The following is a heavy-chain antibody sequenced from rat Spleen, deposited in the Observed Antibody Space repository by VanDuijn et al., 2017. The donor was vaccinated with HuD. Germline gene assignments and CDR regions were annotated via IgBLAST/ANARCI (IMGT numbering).Heavy chain of an antibody. J-gene: IGHJ2*01. CDR2: ISYDGSTT. CDR3: TRRHYGYTDYFDY. D-gene: IGHD1-9*01. V-gene: IGHV5-29*01. CDR1: GFTFSDYY. Sequence: EVQLVESDGGLVQPGRSLKLSCAASGFTFSDYYMAWVRQAPTKGLEWVATISYDGSTTYYRDSVKGRFTISRDNAESTLYLQMDSLRSEATATYYCTRRHYGYTDYFDYWGQGVMVTVSS.